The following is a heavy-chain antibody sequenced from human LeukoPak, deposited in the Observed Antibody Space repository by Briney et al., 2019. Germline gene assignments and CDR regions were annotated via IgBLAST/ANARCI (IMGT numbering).Heavy chain of an antibody. CDR2: INHSGST. J-gene: IGHJ4*02. CDR1: GGSFSGYY. Sequence: PSETLSLTCAVYGGSFSGYYWSWIRQPPGKGLEWIGEINHSGSTNYNPSLKSRVTISVDASKNQFSLKLSSVTAADTAVYYCGGTYCRGGSCYEGYYFDYWGQGTLVTVS. CDR3: GGTYCRGGSCYEGYYFDY. V-gene: IGHV4-34*01. D-gene: IGHD2-15*01.